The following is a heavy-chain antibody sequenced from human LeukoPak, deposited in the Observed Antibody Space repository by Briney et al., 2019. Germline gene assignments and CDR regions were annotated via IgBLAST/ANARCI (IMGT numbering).Heavy chain of an antibody. V-gene: IGHV1-18*01. CDR3: ASYSSGWSPFDY. J-gene: IGHJ4*02. Sequence: ASVKVSCKASGYTFTSYGISWVRQAPGQGLEWMGCISAYNGNTNCAQKLQGRVTMTTDTSTSTAYMELRSLRSDDTAVYYCASYSSGWSPFDYWGQGTLVTVSS. CDR1: GYTFTSYG. D-gene: IGHD6-19*01. CDR2: ISAYNGNT.